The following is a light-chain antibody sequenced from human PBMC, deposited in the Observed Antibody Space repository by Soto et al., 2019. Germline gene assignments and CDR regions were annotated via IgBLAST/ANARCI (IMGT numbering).Light chain of an antibody. Sequence: EIVMTQSPATLSVSPGARATLSCRASQSVGSDLVWYRQKPGQAPRLLIYGASNRATGVPDRFSGSGSGTVFTLTISSLQSDDFAVYYCQQYGSSLTVGGGTKVDIK. CDR2: GAS. V-gene: IGKV3-15*01. CDR3: QQYGSSLT. CDR1: QSVGSD. J-gene: IGKJ4*01.